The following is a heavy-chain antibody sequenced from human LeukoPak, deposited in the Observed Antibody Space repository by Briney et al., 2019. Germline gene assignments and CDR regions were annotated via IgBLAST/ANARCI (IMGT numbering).Heavy chain of an antibody. CDR2: ISGSSSDI. CDR3: APQGGSGSYPDY. CDR1: GFTFSTHS. V-gene: IGHV3-21*04. D-gene: IGHD3-10*01. Sequence: GGSLRLSCAASGFTFSTHSMNWVRQAPGKGLEWVSSISGSSSDIYYGDSVKGRFTISRDNAKNTLYLQMNSLRAEDTAVYYCAPQGGSGSYPDYWGQGTLVTVSS. J-gene: IGHJ4*02.